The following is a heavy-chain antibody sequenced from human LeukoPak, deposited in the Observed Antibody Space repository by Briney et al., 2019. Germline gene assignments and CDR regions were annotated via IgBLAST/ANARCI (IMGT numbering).Heavy chain of an antibody. Sequence: PGGSLRLSCAASGFTFGSYWMSWVRQAPGKGLEWVANIKQDGSEQYYVDSVEGRFTISRDNAKNSLYLQMNSLTAEDTAVYYCARAGSGSYSALWGQGTLVTVSS. CDR3: ARAGSGSYSAL. D-gene: IGHD3-10*01. CDR1: GFTFGSYW. J-gene: IGHJ4*02. CDR2: IKQDGSEQ. V-gene: IGHV3-7*03.